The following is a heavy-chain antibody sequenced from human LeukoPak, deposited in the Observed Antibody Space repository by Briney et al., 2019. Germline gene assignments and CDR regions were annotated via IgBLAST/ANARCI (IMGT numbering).Heavy chain of an antibody. V-gene: IGHV4-31*03. CDR3: ARGDYGLYFFDS. J-gene: IGHJ4*02. D-gene: IGHD4-17*01. CDR2: FYYSRTT. Sequence: PSETLSLTCTVSGGSISSGGYYWSWIRQHPREGLEWIGYFYYSRTTSYNPSLKSRATISVDTSNNQFSLKLSSVTAADTAVYYCARGDYGLYFFDSWGRGTLVTVSS. CDR1: GGSISSGGYY.